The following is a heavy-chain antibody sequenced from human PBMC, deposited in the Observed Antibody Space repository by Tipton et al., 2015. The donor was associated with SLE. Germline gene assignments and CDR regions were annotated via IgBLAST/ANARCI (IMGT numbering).Heavy chain of an antibody. CDR3: ARDRSHRARSGIDY. CDR2: IYYSGST. Sequence: TLSLTCTVSGGSISSSSYYWGWIRQPPGKGLEWIGSIYYSGSTYYNPSLKSRVTISVDTSKNQFSLKLSSVTAADTAVYYCARDRSHRARSGIDYRGQGTLVTVSS. J-gene: IGHJ4*02. V-gene: IGHV4-39*07. CDR1: GGSISSSSYY. D-gene: IGHD3-10*01.